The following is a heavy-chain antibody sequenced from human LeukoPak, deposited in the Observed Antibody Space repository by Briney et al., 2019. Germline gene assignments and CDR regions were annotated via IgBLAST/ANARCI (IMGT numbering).Heavy chain of an antibody. CDR3: ARGGKVNSGTYSVDY. Sequence: PSETLSLTCAVYGGSFSGYYWSWIRQPPGKGLEWIGEINHSGSTNYNPSLKSRVTISVDTSKNQFSLKLSSVTAADTAVYYCARGGKVNSGTYSVDYWGQGTLVTVSS. D-gene: IGHD3-10*01. CDR1: GGSFSGYY. V-gene: IGHV4-34*01. J-gene: IGHJ4*02. CDR2: INHSGST.